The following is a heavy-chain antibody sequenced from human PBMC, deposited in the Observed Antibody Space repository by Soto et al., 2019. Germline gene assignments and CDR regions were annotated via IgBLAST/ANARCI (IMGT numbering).Heavy chain of an antibody. CDR1: GYTFTSYA. CDR3: ARGGDYVVSDAFDI. V-gene: IGHV1-3*01. D-gene: IGHD4-17*01. Sequence: QVQLVQSGAEVKKPGASVKVSCKASGYTFTSYAMHWVRQAPGQRLEWMGWINAGNGNTKYSQKFQGRVTITRDTSPSKAYMELSSLRSEDTAVYYCARGGDYVVSDAFDIWGQGTIVTVSS. CDR2: INAGNGNT. J-gene: IGHJ3*02.